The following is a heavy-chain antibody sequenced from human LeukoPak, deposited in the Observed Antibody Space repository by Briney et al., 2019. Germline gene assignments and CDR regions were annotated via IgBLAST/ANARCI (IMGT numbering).Heavy chain of an antibody. CDR2: ISGSGGST. J-gene: IGHJ4*02. V-gene: IGHV3-23*01. CDR1: GFTFSSYG. Sequence: GGPLRLSCAASGFTFSSYGMSWVRQAPGKGLEWVSAISGSGGSTYYADSVKGRFTLSRDNSKNTLYLQMNSLRAEDTAIYYCAKESSLLRGPTVIYYFDFWGQGTLVTVSS. CDR3: AKESSLLRGPTVIYYFDF. D-gene: IGHD3-10*01.